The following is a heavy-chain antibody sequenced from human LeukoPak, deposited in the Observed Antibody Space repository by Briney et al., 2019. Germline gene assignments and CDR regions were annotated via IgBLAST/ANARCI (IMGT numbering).Heavy chain of an antibody. J-gene: IGHJ5*02. V-gene: IGHV3-23*01. CDR1: GFTFSSYG. CDR2: ISGSGGST. D-gene: IGHD3-10*01. CDR3: ARDLTLLWFGEHADWFDP. Sequence: GGSLRLSCAASGFTFSSYGMSWVRQAPGKGLEWVSAISGSGGSTYYADSVKGRFTISRDNSKNTLYLQMNSLRAEDTAVYYCARDLTLLWFGEHADWFDPWGQGTLVTVSS.